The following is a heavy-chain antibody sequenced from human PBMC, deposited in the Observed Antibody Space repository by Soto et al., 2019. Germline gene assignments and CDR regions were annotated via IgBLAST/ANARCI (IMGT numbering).Heavy chain of an antibody. V-gene: IGHV3-23*01. Sequence: PGGSLRLSCSASGFIFSESTIYWVRQVPGKGLEWVSAISGSGGSTYYADSVKGRFTISRDNSKNTLYLQMNSLRAEDTAVYYCAKDADYGMDVWGQGTTITVSS. CDR3: AKDADYGMDV. CDR2: ISGSGGST. CDR1: GFIFSEST. J-gene: IGHJ6*02.